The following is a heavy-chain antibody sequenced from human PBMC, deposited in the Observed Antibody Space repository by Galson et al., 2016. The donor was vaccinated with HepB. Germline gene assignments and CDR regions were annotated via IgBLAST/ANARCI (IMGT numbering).Heavy chain of an antibody. D-gene: IGHD3-3*01. CDR2: IRADGTAN. V-gene: IGHV3-7*03. J-gene: IGHJ5*02. CDR3: ARENFWKLDQ. Sequence: SLRLSCAASGFSFSRYWMAWVRQAPGKGLEWVGNIRADGTANDYVGSVKGRFTMSRDNAQKSLFLQMTSLRVDDTAVDYCARENFWKLDQWGQGTLVTVSS. CDR1: GFSFSRYW.